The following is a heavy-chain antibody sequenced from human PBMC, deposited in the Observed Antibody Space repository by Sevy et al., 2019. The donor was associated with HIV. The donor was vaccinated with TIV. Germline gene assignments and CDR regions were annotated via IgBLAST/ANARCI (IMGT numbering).Heavy chain of an antibody. D-gene: IGHD4-17*01. CDR2: IYSGGST. V-gene: IGHV3-53*01. J-gene: IGHJ3*02. Sequence: GGSLRLSCAASGFTVSSNYMSWVRQAPGKGLEWVSVIYSGGSTYYADSVKGRFTISRDNFKNTLYLQMNSLRAEDTAVYYCARENGDTRWGAFDIWGQGTMVTVSS. CDR1: GFTVSSNY. CDR3: ARENGDTRWGAFDI.